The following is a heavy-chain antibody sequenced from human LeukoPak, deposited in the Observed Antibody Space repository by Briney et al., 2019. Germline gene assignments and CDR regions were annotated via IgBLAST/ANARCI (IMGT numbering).Heavy chain of an antibody. CDR1: GFTFSSYA. V-gene: IGHV3-30-3*01. J-gene: IGHJ3*02. CDR3: ARENRDIVVVPAARRAFDM. Sequence: GGSLRLSCAASGFTFSSYAMHWVRQAPGKGLEGGAVISYDGSNKYYADSVKGRFTISRDNSKNTLYLQMNSLRAEATAVYYCARENRDIVVVPAARRAFDMWGQGTMVTVS. D-gene: IGHD2-2*01. CDR2: ISYDGSNK.